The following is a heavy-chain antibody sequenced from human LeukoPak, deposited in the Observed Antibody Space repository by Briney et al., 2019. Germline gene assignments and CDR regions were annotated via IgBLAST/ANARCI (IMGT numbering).Heavy chain of an antibody. D-gene: IGHD3-22*01. J-gene: IGHJ4*01. CDR3: ARTRLRIGYYDSSGYPFDY. Sequence: ASVKVSCKASGYTFTGYYMHWVRQAPGQGLEWMGWINPNSGGTNYAQKFQGRVTMTRDTSISTAYMELSRLRSDDTAVYYCARTRLRIGYYDSSGYPFDYWGQEPWSPSPQ. CDR2: INPNSGGT. V-gene: IGHV1-2*02. CDR1: GYTFTGYY.